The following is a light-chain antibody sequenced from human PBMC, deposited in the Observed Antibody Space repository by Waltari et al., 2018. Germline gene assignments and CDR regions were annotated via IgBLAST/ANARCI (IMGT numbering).Light chain of an antibody. CDR2: DES. Sequence: SYVLTQPPSLSVAPGKTARITCGGNDIGSKSVHWYQQRPGQAPVLVVYDESGRPSGSPDRFSGANAGNAVTLTISGVDAVDEADYYCQVWDSTSDHRVFGGGTKLTVL. CDR3: QVWDSTSDHRV. J-gene: IGLJ3*02. V-gene: IGLV3-21*01. CDR1: DIGSKS.